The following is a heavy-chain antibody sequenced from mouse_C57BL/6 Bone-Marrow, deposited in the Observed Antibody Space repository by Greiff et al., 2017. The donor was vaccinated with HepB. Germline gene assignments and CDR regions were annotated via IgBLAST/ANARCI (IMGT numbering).Heavy chain of an antibody. V-gene: IGHV1-82*01. CDR3: ARPPIDYAYDVWYFDV. CDR1: GYAFSSSW. Sequence: VQVVESGPELVKPGASVKISCKASGYAFSSSWMNWVKQRPGKGLEWIGRIYPGDGDTNYNGKFKGKATLTADKSSSTAYMQLSSLTSEDSAVYFCARPPIDYAYDVWYFDVWGTGTTVTVSS. CDR2: IYPGDGDT. J-gene: IGHJ1*03. D-gene: IGHD2-2*01.